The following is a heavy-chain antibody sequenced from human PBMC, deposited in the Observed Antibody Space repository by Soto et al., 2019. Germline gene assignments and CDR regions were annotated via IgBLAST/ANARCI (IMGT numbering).Heavy chain of an antibody. J-gene: IGHJ5*02. Sequence: GGSLRLSCAASGFTFSTYSMNWVRQAPGKGLEWVSYISSSSTIFYTDSVKGRFTVSRDNSKNTLYLQMNSLRAEDTAVYYCAKDTVPVATPWFDPWGHGTLVTVSS. D-gene: IGHD2-2*01. CDR3: AKDTVPVATPWFDP. CDR1: GFTFSTYS. CDR2: ISSSSTI. V-gene: IGHV3-48*01.